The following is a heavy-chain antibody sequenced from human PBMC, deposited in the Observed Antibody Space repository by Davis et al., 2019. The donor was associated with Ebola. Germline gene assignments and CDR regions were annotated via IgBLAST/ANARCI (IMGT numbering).Heavy chain of an antibody. CDR2: INAGNGNT. CDR1: GYTFTSYA. D-gene: IGHD6-19*01. CDR3: ARSIAVAGTFDY. J-gene: IGHJ4*02. V-gene: IGHV1-3*01. Sequence: ASVKVSCKASGYTFTSYAMHWVRQAPGQRLEWMGWINAGNGNTKYSQKFQGRVTITGDTSASTAYMELSSLRSEDTAVYYCARSIAVAGTFDYWGQGTLVTVSS.